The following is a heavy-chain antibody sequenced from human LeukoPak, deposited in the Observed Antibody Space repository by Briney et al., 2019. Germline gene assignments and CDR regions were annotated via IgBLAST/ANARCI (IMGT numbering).Heavy chain of an antibody. CDR3: AKIRLGDGYNSDAFDI. J-gene: IGHJ3*02. D-gene: IGHD5-24*01. CDR2: ISYDGSNK. Sequence: GGPLRLSCAASGFTFSSYGMHWVRQAPGKGLEWVAVISYDGSNKYYADSVKGRFTISRDNSKNTLYLQMNSLRAEDTAVYYCAKIRLGDGYNSDAFDIWGQGTMVTVSS. V-gene: IGHV3-30*18. CDR1: GFTFSSYG.